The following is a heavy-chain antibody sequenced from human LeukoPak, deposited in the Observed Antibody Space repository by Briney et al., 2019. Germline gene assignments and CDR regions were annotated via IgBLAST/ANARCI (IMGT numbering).Heavy chain of an antibody. Sequence: GGSLRLSCAASGFTVSDNYMSWVRQAPGKGLEWVSVMYSRGDTYYANSVKGRFTFSRDISKNTLYLQMNGLRVQDTAMYYCARDAPQVPAAGVLASWGQGTLVIVSS. CDR1: GFTVSDNY. J-gene: IGHJ5*02. CDR2: MYSRGDT. D-gene: IGHD6-13*01. CDR3: ARDAPQVPAAGVLAS. V-gene: IGHV3-53*01.